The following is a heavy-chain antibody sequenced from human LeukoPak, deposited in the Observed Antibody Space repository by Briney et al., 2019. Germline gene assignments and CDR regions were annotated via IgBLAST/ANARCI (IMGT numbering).Heavy chain of an antibody. V-gene: IGHV3-21*01. J-gene: IGHJ4*02. CDR2: ITPTISYI. D-gene: IGHD3-22*01. CDR3: VRLRRSSATGGYYYYYDY. CDR1: GFTFSSFS. Sequence: PGGSLRLSCGASGFTFSSFSMNWVRQAPGKGLEWVSSITPTISYIYYADSVRGRFTISRDNAKNSLFLQMDSLSAEDTAVYYCVRLRRSSATGGYYYYYDYWGQGILVTVSS.